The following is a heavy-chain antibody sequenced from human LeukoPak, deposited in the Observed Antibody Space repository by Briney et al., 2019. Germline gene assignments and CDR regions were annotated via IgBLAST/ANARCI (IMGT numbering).Heavy chain of an antibody. V-gene: IGHV1-2*02. CDR2: INPNSGGT. CDR3: ARDNADDFWNGYPLNWFDP. J-gene: IGHJ5*02. CDR1: GYTFTGYY. D-gene: IGHD3-3*01. Sequence: ASVKVSCKASGYTFTGYYMHWVRQAPGQGLEWMGWINPNSGGTNYAQKFQGRVTMTRDTSISTAYMELSRLRSDDTAVYYCARDNADDFWNGYPLNWFDPWGQGTLVTVSS.